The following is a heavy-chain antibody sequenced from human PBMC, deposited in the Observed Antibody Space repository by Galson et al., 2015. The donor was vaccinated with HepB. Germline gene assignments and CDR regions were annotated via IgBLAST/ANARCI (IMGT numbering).Heavy chain of an antibody. Sequence: SLRLSCAASGFTFSSYGMHWVRQAPGKGLEWVAVISYDGSNKYYADSVKGRFTISRDNSKNTLYLQMNSLRAEDTAVYYCARRPSYYYGSGGQLFGYWGQGTLVTVSS. CDR1: GFTFSSYG. CDR3: ARRPSYYYGSGGQLFGY. CDR2: ISYDGSNK. J-gene: IGHJ4*02. D-gene: IGHD3-10*01. V-gene: IGHV3-30*03.